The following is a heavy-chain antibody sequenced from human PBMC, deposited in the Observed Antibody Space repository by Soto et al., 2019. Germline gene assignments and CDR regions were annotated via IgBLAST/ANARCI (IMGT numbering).Heavy chain of an antibody. CDR2: LYDVDGT. Sequence: DVQLVASGGGLIQPGGSLRLSCAALGLTVRGKKYITWVRQDPGKGLEWVSALYDVDGTYYADSAKGRFTISRDNSNNIIYLHMNSLGPDDTAVYYCASWLEREHAYDIWGLGTMVTVSS. D-gene: IGHD1-1*01. V-gene: IGHV3-53*01. CDR3: ASWLEREHAYDI. CDR1: GLTVRGKKY. J-gene: IGHJ3*02.